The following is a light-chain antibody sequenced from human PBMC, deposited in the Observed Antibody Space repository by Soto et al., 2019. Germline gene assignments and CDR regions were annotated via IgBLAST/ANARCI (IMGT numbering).Light chain of an antibody. CDR2: LGS. CDR3: MQALQTPRT. CDR1: QSLLHSNGYNY. J-gene: IGKJ1*01. Sequence: DIVMTQSPLSLPVIPGQPASISCRSSQSLLHSNGYNYLDWYLQKPGQSPQLLIYLGSNRASGVPDRFSGSGSGTDFTLEISRVEAEDVGVYYCMQALQTPRTFGQGTKVEIK. V-gene: IGKV2-28*01.